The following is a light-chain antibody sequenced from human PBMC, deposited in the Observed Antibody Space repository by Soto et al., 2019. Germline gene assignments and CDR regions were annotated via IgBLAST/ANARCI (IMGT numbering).Light chain of an antibody. J-gene: IGKJ5*01. CDR2: GAS. CDR3: QQYKNWPRIT. CDR1: QSVSRN. Sequence: EIVMTQSPATLSVSPGERLTLSCRASQSVSRNLAWYQQKPGQAPRRLIYGASTRATGIPARFSGSASGTDFTLTISSLQSEDFGVYYCQQYKNWPRITFGQGTRLEI. V-gene: IGKV3-15*01.